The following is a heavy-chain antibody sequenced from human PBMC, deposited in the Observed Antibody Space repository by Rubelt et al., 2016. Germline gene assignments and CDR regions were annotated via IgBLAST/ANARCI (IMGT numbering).Heavy chain of an antibody. CDR1: GFTVSTNY. J-gene: IGHJ4*02. D-gene: IGHD3-10*01. V-gene: IGHV3-66*01. CDR2: TGSGGST. Sequence: VEVVESGGGLVQPGGSLRLSCTGSGFTVSTNYMSWVRQAPGKGLEWVSAITGSGGSTYYADSVTGRFTISRDNSKNTLYLQMNSLRAEDTAGYYGVRVIYGSGSYYSDYWGQGTLVTVSS. CDR3: VRVIYGSGSYYSDY.